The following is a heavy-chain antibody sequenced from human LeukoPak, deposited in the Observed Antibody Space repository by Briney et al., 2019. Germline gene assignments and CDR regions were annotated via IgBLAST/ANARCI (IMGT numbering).Heavy chain of an antibody. J-gene: IGHJ1*01. Sequence: PWASVKVSCKASGYTFTSYGISWVRQAPGQGLEWMGWISAYNGNTNYAQKLQGRVTVTRDMSTSIVYMELSSLRSEDTAVYYCARGSLSEMAKISYWGQGTLVTVSS. CDR2: ISAYNGNT. CDR3: ARGSLSEMAKISY. V-gene: IGHV1-18*01. CDR1: GYTFTSYG. D-gene: IGHD5-24*01.